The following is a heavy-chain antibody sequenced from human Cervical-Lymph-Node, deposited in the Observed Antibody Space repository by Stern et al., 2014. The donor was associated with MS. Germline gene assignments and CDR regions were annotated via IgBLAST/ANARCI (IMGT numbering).Heavy chain of an antibody. Sequence: VQLLESGGGVVQPGRSLRLSCAASGFTFSSYGMHWVRQAPGKGLEWVAVIWDDGSNKYYADSVKGRFTISRDNSKNTLYLQMNSLRAEDTAVYYCARDPSSSSWSYYYYGMDVWGQGTTVTVSS. V-gene: IGHV3-33*01. CDR1: GFTFSSYG. D-gene: IGHD6-13*01. J-gene: IGHJ6*02. CDR2: IWDDGSNK. CDR3: ARDPSSSSWSYYYYGMDV.